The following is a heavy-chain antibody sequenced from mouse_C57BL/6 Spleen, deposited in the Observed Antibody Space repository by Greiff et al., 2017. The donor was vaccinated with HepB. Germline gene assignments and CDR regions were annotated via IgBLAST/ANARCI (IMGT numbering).Heavy chain of an antibody. CDR2: IYPGDGDT. CDR1: GYAFSSSW. J-gene: IGHJ2*01. V-gene: IGHV1-82*01. Sequence: VQLQESGPELVKPGASVKISCKASGYAFSSSWMNWVKHRPGKGLEWIGRIYPGDGDTNYNGKFKGKATLTADKSSSTAYMQLSSLTSEDSAVYFCARDFDYWGQGTTLTVSS. CDR3: ARDFDY.